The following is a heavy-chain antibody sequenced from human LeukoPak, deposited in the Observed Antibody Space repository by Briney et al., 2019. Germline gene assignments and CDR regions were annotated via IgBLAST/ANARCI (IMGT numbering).Heavy chain of an antibody. CDR3: ARSGYSGYDFDH. V-gene: IGHV3-21*04. CDR1: GFTFSSYS. Sequence: GGSLRLSCAASGFTFSSYSMNWVRQAPGKGLEWVSSISSSSSYIYYADSVKGRFTIPRDNSKNTLYLQMNSLRAEDTAVYYCARSGYSGYDFDHWGQGTLVTVSS. CDR2: ISSSSSYI. J-gene: IGHJ4*02. D-gene: IGHD5-12*01.